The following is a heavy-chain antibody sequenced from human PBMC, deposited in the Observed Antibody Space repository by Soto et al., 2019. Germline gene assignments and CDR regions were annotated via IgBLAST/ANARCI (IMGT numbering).Heavy chain of an antibody. J-gene: IGHJ6*02. CDR3: ARTMVRGKNYCGVDV. Sequence: EVQLVQSGAEVKKPGESLKISCKGSGYSFTSYWIGWVRQMPGKGLEWMGIIYPGDSDTRYSPSFQGQVTISADKSISTAYLQWSSLKASDTAMYYWARTMVRGKNYCGVDVWGQGTTVTVSS. CDR2: IYPGDSDT. CDR1: GYSFTSYW. D-gene: IGHD3-10*01. V-gene: IGHV5-51*03.